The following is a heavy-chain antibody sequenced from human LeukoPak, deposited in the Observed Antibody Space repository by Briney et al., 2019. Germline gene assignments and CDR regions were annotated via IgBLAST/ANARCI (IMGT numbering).Heavy chain of an antibody. CDR1: GGTFSSYA. Sequence: SVKVSCKASGGTFSSYAISWVRQAPGQGLEWMGGIIPISGTADYAQKFQGRVTITTDESTSTAYMELSSLRSEDTAVYYCARPFHPYYYDSSGYYYGEGFDYWGQGTLVTVSS. CDR3: ARPFHPYYYDSSGYYYGEGFDY. V-gene: IGHV1-69*05. D-gene: IGHD3-22*01. J-gene: IGHJ4*02. CDR2: IIPISGTA.